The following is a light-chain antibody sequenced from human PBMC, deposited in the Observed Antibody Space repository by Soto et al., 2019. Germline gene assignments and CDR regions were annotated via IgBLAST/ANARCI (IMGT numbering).Light chain of an antibody. J-gene: IGKJ2*01. CDR3: QQSYSTPQN. Sequence: DIPVTKSPSSLSLSLGYIGTITCRASQSISSYLNWYQQKPGKAPKLLIYAAFTLQSGVPSRFSGRGSETDFTLTISRLQPEDFATYYCQQSYSTPQNFGQGTKVDIK. CDR2: AAF. CDR1: QSISSY. V-gene: IGKV1-39*01.